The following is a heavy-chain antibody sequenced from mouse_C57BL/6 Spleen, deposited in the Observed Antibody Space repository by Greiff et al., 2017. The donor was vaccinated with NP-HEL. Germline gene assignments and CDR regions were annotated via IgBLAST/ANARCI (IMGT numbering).Heavy chain of an antibody. V-gene: IGHV2-2*01. J-gene: IGHJ2*01. D-gene: IGHD2-1*01. CDR2: IWSGGST. Sequence: QVQLKQSGPGLVQPSQSLSITCTVSGFSLTSYGVHWVRQSPGKGLEWLGVIWSGGSTDYNAAFISRLSISKDNSKSQVFFKMNRLQADDTAIYYCARGHGNYGGYFDYWGQGTTLTVSS. CDR1: GFSLTSYG. CDR3: ARGHGNYGGYFDY.